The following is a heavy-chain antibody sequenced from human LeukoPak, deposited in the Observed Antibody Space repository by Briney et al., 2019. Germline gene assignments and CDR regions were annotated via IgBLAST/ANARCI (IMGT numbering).Heavy chain of an antibody. D-gene: IGHD2-15*01. Sequence: GGSLRLSCAASGFTFSSCGMSWVRQAPGKGLEWVSSIATGGSTFYADSVQGRFTISRDNSKNTLYLQMNSLRAEDTALYYCARDGGTAGEFDYWGQGTVVTVSS. CDR2: IATGGST. V-gene: IGHV3-23*01. CDR3: ARDGGTAGEFDY. CDR1: GFTFSSCG. J-gene: IGHJ4*02.